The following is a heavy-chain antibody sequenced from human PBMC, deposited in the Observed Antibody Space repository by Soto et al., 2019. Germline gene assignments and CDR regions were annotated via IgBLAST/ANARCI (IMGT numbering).Heavy chain of an antibody. CDR1: GGSISSSSYY. Sequence: PSETLSLTCTVSGGSISSSSYYWGWIRQPPGKGLEWIGSIYYSGSTYYNPSLKSRVTISVDTSKNQFSLKLSSVTAADTAVYYCARHILTGYDYYYGMDVWGQGTTVS. CDR2: IYYSGST. CDR3: ARHILTGYDYYYGMDV. J-gene: IGHJ6*02. D-gene: IGHD3-9*01. V-gene: IGHV4-39*01.